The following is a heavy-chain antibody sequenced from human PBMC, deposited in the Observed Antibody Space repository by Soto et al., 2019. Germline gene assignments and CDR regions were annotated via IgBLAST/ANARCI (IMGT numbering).Heavy chain of an antibody. Sequence: EVQLVESGGGLIQPGGSLRLSCAVSGFTVSDNYMSWVRQAPGKGLEWVSVIYSGSTTYYTDSVKGRFTISRDNSKNTLYLQMNSLRVEDTAVYYCARYSSAWYYFDYWGQGTLVTVSS. CDR2: IYSGSTT. J-gene: IGHJ4*02. V-gene: IGHV3-53*01. CDR1: GFTVSDNY. CDR3: ARYSSAWYYFDY. D-gene: IGHD6-19*01.